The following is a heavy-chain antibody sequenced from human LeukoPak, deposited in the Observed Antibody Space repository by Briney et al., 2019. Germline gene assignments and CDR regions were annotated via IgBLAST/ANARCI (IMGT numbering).Heavy chain of an antibody. CDR1: DYSISSGYY. Sequence: SETLSLTCAVSDYSISSGYYWGWIRQPPGKGLEWIGSIYHSGSTYYNPSLKSRVTISADTSKNQFSLKLSSVTAADTAVYYCARDVGRDYYYYYMDVWGKGTTVTVSS. CDR2: IYHSGST. D-gene: IGHD2-15*01. J-gene: IGHJ6*03. V-gene: IGHV4-38-2*02. CDR3: ARDVGRDYYYYYMDV.